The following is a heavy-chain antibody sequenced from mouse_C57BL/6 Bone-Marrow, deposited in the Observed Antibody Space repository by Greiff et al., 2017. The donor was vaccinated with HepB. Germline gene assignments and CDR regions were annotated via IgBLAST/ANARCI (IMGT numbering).Heavy chain of an antibody. Sequence: VQLKESGAELVRPGASVKLSCTASGFNIKDDYMHWVKQRPEQGLEWIGWIDPENGDTEYASKFQGKATITADTSSNTAYLQLSSLTSEYTAVYYCRRSYYSNSDYWGQGTTLTVSS. CDR3: RRSYYSNSDY. CDR2: IDPENGDT. D-gene: IGHD2-5*01. J-gene: IGHJ2*01. V-gene: IGHV14-4*01. CDR1: GFNIKDDY.